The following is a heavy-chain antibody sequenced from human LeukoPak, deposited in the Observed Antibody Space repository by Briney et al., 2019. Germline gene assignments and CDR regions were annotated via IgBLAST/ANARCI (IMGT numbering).Heavy chain of an antibody. CDR1: GYSISSGYY. J-gene: IGHJ4*02. CDR2: IYHSGST. CDR3: ARVGYVWGSYRYTFDY. Sequence: SETLSLTCAVSGYSISSGYYWGWIRQPLGKGLEWIGSIYHSGSTYYDPSLKSRVTISVDTSKNQFSLKLSSVTAADTAVYYCARVGYVWGSYRYTFDYWGQGTLVTVSS. D-gene: IGHD3-16*02. V-gene: IGHV4-38-2*01.